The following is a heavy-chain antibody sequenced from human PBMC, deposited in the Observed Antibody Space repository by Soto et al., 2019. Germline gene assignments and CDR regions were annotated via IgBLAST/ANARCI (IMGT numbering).Heavy chain of an antibody. CDR1: GFTFSSYG. CDR2: ISYDGSNK. J-gene: IGHJ5*02. Sequence: GSLRLSCAASGFTFSSYGMHWVRQAPGKGLEWVAVISYDGSNKYYADSVKGRFTISRDNSKNTLYLQMNSLRAEDTAVYYCAKDRGYCSSTSCYDNWSDPWGQGTLVTVSS. D-gene: IGHD2-2*01. V-gene: IGHV3-30*18. CDR3: AKDRGYCSSTSCYDNWSDP.